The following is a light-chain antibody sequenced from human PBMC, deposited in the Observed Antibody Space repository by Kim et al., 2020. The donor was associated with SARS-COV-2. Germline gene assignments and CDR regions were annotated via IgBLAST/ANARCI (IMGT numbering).Light chain of an antibody. CDR1: QSVSSN. J-gene: IGKJ1*01. CDR3: QQYNNWPRT. V-gene: IGKV3-15*01. CDR2: GAS. Sequence: EILMTQSPATLSVSPGERATLSCRASQSVSSNLAWYQQKPGQAPRLLIYGASTRATGIPARFSGSGSGTEFTLTISSLQSEDFALYSCQQYNNWPRTFGQGTKVDIK.